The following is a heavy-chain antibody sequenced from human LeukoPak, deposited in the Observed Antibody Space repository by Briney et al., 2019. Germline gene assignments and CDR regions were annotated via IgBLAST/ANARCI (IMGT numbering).Heavy chain of an antibody. CDR1: GFTFSSYA. Sequence: GGSLRLSCAASGFTFSSYAMSWVRQAPVKGLEWVSAISGSGGSTYYADSVKGRFTISRDNSKNTLYLQMNSLRAEDTAVYYCAKGLGGYPYNSFDPWGQGTLVTVSS. J-gene: IGHJ5*02. V-gene: IGHV3-23*01. D-gene: IGHD5-12*01. CDR3: AKGLGGYPYNSFDP. CDR2: ISGSGGST.